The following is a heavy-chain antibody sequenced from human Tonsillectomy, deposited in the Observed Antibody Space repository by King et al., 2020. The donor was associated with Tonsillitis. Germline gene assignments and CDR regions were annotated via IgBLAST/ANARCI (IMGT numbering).Heavy chain of an antibody. CDR1: GFTFSNYG. Sequence: VQLVESGGGVVQPGGSLRLTCAASGFTFSNYGMHWVRQAPGKGLEWVAFIRYDGSKKYYVDSVKGRFTISRDNSKNTLWLQLNSLRADNTAMYYCAKGGSSTPYYDYGMDLWGQGTTDTVSS. CDR2: IRYDGSKK. V-gene: IGHV3-30*02. J-gene: IGHJ6*02. CDR3: AKGGSSTPYYDYGMDL. D-gene: IGHD2-2*01.